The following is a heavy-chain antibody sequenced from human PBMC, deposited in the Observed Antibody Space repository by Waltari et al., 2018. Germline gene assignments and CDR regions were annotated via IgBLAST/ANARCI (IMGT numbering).Heavy chain of an antibody. CDR2: ISYDGSNK. CDR1: GFTFSSYA. V-gene: IGHV3-30-3*01. J-gene: IGHJ4*02. Sequence: QVQLVESGGGVVKPGRSLRLSCAASGFTFSSYALHWVRQAPGKGLEWVAVISYDGSNKYYADSVKGRFTISRDNSKNTLYLQMNSLRAEDTAVYYCAREINIAAAGHNDYWGQGTLVTVSS. D-gene: IGHD6-13*01. CDR3: AREINIAAAGHNDY.